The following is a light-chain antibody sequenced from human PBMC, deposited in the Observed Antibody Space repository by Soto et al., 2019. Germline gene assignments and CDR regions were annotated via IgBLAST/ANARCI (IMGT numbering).Light chain of an antibody. CDR2: GAS. Sequence: DLQMTQSPSSLSASVGDRVTITCRSSQSVSDYLNWYQQKPGKAPKLLIFGASSLQTGVPSRFSGSGSGTDFSLTISSLQLEDFATYYCQQSDSYPHTFGQGTRLEIK. V-gene: IGKV1-39*01. CDR1: QSVSDY. J-gene: IGKJ2*01. CDR3: QQSDSYPHT.